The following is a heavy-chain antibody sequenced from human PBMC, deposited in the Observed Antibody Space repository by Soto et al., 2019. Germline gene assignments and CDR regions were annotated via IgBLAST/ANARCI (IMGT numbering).Heavy chain of an antibody. J-gene: IGHJ5*02. CDR1: GGSFSGYY. CDR3: ARALAGLFDP. Sequence: QVQLQQWGAGLLKPSETLSLTCAVYGGSFSGYYWSWIRQPPGKGLEWIGEINHSGSTNYNPSLKGRVTISVDTSKNQVSMKLSSVTAADTAVYYCARALAGLFDPGGQGTLVTVSS. V-gene: IGHV4-34*01. CDR2: INHSGST. D-gene: IGHD3-3*02.